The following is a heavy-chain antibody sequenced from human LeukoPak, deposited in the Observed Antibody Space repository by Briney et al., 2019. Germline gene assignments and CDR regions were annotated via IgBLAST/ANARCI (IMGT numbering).Heavy chain of an antibody. J-gene: IGHJ1*01. CDR1: GFTFSSYS. V-gene: IGHV3-48*01. Sequence: GGSLRLSCAASGFTFSSYSMNWVRQAPGKGLEWVSYISSSSSTIYYADSVKGRFTISRDNAKNSLYLQMNSLRAEDTAVYYCARGIVGAKGLSEYFQHWGQGTLVTVSS. CDR2: ISSSSSTI. D-gene: IGHD1-26*01. CDR3: ARGIVGAKGLSEYFQH.